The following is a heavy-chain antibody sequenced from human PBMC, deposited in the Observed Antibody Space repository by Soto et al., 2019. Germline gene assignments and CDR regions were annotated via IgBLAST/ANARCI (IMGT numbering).Heavy chain of an antibody. J-gene: IGHJ6*02. CDR2: ISYDGSNK. Sequence: ESGGGVVQPGRSLRLSCAASGFTFSSYAMHWVRQAPGKGLEWVAVISYDGSNKYYADTVKGRFTISRDNSKSTLYLQMNSLRAEDTAVYYCPKDQGTGVVTGYYYGMDVWGQGTTVTVS. CDR3: PKDQGTGVVTGYYYGMDV. D-gene: IGHD5-18*01. CDR1: GFTFSSYA. V-gene: IGHV3-30*18.